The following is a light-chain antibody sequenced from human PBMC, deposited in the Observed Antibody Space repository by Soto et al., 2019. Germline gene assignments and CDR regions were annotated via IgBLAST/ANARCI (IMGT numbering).Light chain of an antibody. V-gene: IGKV1-33*01. Sequence: DIQMTQSPSSLSAFVGDRVTFTCQASQDISNNLNWYQQKPGKAPKLLLYDASNLETGVPSRFSVSVSGTSFTLTISSLKNEDIGTYYCQQHDNLALTFGGGTKVQI. CDR1: QDISNN. J-gene: IGKJ4*01. CDR3: QQHDNLALT. CDR2: DAS.